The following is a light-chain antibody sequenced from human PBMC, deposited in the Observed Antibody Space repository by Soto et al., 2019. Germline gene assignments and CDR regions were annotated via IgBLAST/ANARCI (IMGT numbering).Light chain of an antibody. CDR1: QSLAYVDGKTY. J-gene: IGKJ2*01. CDR3: MQGTHWPPYT. V-gene: IGKV2-30*01. CDR2: QVS. Sequence: DVVMTQSPLSLPVTLGQPASISCRSSQSLAYVDGKTYLNWFQQRPGQSPRRLIYQVSNRDSGVPDRFSGSGSGTDFTLKISRVEADDVGVYYCMQGTHWPPYTFGQGTKLEIK.